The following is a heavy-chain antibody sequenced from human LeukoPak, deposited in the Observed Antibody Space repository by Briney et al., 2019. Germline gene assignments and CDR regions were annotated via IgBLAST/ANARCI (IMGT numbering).Heavy chain of an antibody. J-gene: IGHJ4*02. CDR2: INPNNGGT. V-gene: IGHV1-2*02. CDR1: GYTFTGYY. CDR3: ARIMDIVVVPAADSSGFDY. Sequence: ASVKVSCKASGYTFTGYYMLWVRQAPGQGLEWMGWINPNNGGTNYAQNFQGRVTMTRDTSISSAYMELSRLRSDDTAVYYCARIMDIVVVPAADSSGFDYWGQGTLVTVSS. D-gene: IGHD2-2*03.